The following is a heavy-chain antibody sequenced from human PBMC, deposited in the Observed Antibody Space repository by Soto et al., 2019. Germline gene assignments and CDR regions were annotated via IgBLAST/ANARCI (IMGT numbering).Heavy chain of an antibody. CDR1: GYTFTSYA. CDR3: ARERWGDAFDI. Sequence: QVQLVQSGAEEKKPGASVKVSCKASGYTFTSYAMHWVRQAPGQRLEWMGWINAGNGNTKYSQKFQGRVTITRVTSASTAYMELSSLRSEDTAVYYCARERWGDAFDIWGQGTMVTVSS. J-gene: IGHJ3*02. CDR2: INAGNGNT. D-gene: IGHD3-16*01. V-gene: IGHV1-3*05.